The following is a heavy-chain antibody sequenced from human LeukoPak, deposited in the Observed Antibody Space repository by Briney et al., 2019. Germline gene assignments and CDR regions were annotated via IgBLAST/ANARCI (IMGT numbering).Heavy chain of an antibody. CDR3: PRVSSFDELPNY. CDR2: IYYSGST. V-gene: IGHV4-39*07. J-gene: IGHJ4*02. Sequence: SETLSLTCTVSGGSISSSNFYWGWIRQPPGKGLEWIGSIYYSGSTYYNPSLKSRVTISVDTSKNQFSLKLSSVTAADTAVYYCPRVSSFDELPNYWGQGTLVSVSS. CDR1: GGSISSSNFY. D-gene: IGHD3-16*02.